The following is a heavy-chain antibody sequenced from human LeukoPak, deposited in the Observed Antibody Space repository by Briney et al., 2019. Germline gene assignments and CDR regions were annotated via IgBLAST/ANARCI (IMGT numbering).Heavy chain of an antibody. CDR1: GYTFTSYG. J-gene: IGHJ4*02. CDR2: ISAYNGNT. V-gene: IGHV1-18*01. D-gene: IGHD6-25*01. Sequence: ASVKVSCKASGYTFTSYGISWVRQAPGQGLEWTGWISAYNGNTNYAQKVQGRVTMTTDTSTSTAYMEVRSLRSDDTAVYYCARDQQRGRVPDDYWGQGTLVTVSS. CDR3: ARDQQRGRVPDDY.